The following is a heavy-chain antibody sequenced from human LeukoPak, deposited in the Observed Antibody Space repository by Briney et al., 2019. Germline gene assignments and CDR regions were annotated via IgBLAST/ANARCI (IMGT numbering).Heavy chain of an antibody. CDR1: GGSFSGYY. Sequence: SETLSLXCAVYGGSFSGYYWSWIRQPPGKGLEWIGEINHSGSTNYNPSLTSRVTISVDTSKNQFSLKLSSVTAADTAVYYCARGLGYSYGRGWVAAAGKTATNFDYWGQGTLVTVSS. CDR3: ARGLGYSYGRGWVAAAGKTATNFDY. D-gene: IGHD5-18*01. V-gene: IGHV4-34*01. CDR2: INHSGST. J-gene: IGHJ4*02.